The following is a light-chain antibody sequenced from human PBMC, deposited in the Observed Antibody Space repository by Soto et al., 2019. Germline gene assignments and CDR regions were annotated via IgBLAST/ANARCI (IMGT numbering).Light chain of an antibody. CDR3: QRYDSSPLT. Sequence: EIVLTQSPGTLSLSPGERATLSCRASQSVSSSFLAWYQEKLGQAPTLIIYGVSSRATGIPDRFSGSGSGTDFTLTISRLEPEVVAVYSCQRYDSSPLTFGGGTKVEIK. CDR2: GVS. J-gene: IGKJ4*01. CDR1: QSVSSSF. V-gene: IGKV3-20*01.